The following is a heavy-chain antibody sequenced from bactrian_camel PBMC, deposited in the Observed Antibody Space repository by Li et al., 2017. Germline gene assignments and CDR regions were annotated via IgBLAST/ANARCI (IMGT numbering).Heavy chain of an antibody. V-gene: IGHV3S53*01. Sequence: HVQLVESGGGSVQAGGSLRLSCAASGEIYGYCMGWYRQAPGKEREWVAALDIDGSTSYADSVKGRFTISEDNASKTVVLQMNSLKPEDTAMYYCAADPRFPWQTACSAGSAGGKWSGPDFKYWGHGTQVTVS. CDR1: GEIYGYC. CDR3: AADPRFPWQTACSAGSAGGKWSGPDFKY. J-gene: IGHJ4*01. D-gene: IGHD6*01. CDR2: LDIDGST.